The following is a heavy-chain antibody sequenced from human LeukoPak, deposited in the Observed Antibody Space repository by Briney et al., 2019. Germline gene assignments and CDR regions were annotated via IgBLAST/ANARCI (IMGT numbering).Heavy chain of an antibody. CDR1: GYTFTTYG. Sequence: ASVKVSCTPSGYTFTTYGISWVRQAPGQGLEWMGWISGYNGNTNYGQQFQGGVTMTTDTSTSTAYMELRSLRSDDTAVYYCARDKGLLWFGEEYYYYGMDVWGQGTTVTVSS. V-gene: IGHV1-18*01. CDR3: ARDKGLLWFGEEYYYYGMDV. J-gene: IGHJ6*02. CDR2: ISGYNGNT. D-gene: IGHD3-10*01.